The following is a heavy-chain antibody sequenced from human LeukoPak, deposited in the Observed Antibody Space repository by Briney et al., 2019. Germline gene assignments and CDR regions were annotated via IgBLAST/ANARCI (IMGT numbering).Heavy chain of an antibody. V-gene: IGHV4-31*03. CDR3: ARGPYYYDSSGYYYYGMDV. D-gene: IGHD3-22*01. Sequence: SETLSLTCTVSGGSISSGGYYWSWIRQHPGKGLEWIGYIYYSGSTYYNPSLKSRVTISVDTSKNQFSLKLSSVTAAGTAVYYCARGPYYYDSSGYYYYGMDVWGQGTTVTVSS. CDR2: IYYSGST. CDR1: GGSISSGGYY. J-gene: IGHJ6*02.